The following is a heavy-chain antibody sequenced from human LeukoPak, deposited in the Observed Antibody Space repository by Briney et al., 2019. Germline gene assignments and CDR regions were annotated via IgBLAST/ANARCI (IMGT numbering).Heavy chain of an antibody. D-gene: IGHD6-13*01. Sequence: ASVKVSCKASGGTFSSYAISWVRQAPGQGLEWMGWISAYNGNTNYAQKLQGRVTMTTDTSTSTAYMELRSLRSDDTAVYYCARDQPPYSRWFDPWGQGTLVTVSS. CDR2: ISAYNGNT. V-gene: IGHV1-18*01. J-gene: IGHJ5*02. CDR3: ARDQPPYSRWFDP. CDR1: GGTFSSYA.